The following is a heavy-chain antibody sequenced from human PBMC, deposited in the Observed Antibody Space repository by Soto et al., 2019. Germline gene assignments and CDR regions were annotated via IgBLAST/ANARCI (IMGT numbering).Heavy chain of an antibody. V-gene: IGHV4-59*08. CDR1: GGSISSYY. D-gene: IGHD3-10*01. J-gene: IGHJ6*02. CDR2: VHHSWGS. Sequence: QLQLQESDPGLVKPSETLSLSCTVSGGSISSYYWSWFRQSPGKRMEWIGYVHHSWGSSYNPSLQSRVAISRDSYKSQFSLKVTSVTATYTAVYHWARQGFGPLHGLVDVWGHGTTVTVS. CDR3: ARQGFGPLHGLVDV.